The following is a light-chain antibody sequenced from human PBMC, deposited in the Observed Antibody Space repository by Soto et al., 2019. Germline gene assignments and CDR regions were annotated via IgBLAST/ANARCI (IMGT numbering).Light chain of an antibody. CDR2: EVS. J-gene: IGLJ1*01. CDR1: SSDVGGYNY. CDR3: SSYTSSSTYV. Sequence: QSALTQPASVSGSPGQSITISCTGTSSDVGGYNYVSWYQQHPGKAPKLMSYEVSNRPSGVSNRFSGSKSGNTASLTISGLQAEDEADYYCSSYTSSSTYVFGTGTKLTVL. V-gene: IGLV2-14*01.